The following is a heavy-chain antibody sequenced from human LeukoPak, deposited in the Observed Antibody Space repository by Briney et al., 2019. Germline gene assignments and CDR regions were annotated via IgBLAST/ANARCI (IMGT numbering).Heavy chain of an antibody. Sequence: GRSLRLSCAVSGFTFSNYGMHWVRQAPGKGLEWVAVISHDGRNKKYADSVKGRFTISRDNSKNTLDLQMISLRVEDTAVYYCAKSAHLAYCGGDSFGDYWGQGTLVTVSS. CDR1: GFTFSNYG. D-gene: IGHD2-21*02. CDR2: ISHDGRNK. V-gene: IGHV3-30*18. J-gene: IGHJ4*02. CDR3: AKSAHLAYCGGDSFGDY.